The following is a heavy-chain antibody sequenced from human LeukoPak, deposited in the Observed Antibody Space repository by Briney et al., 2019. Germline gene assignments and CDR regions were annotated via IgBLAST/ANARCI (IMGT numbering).Heavy chain of an antibody. CDR2: IYHSGST. CDR1: GGSISSSNW. Sequence: SGTLSLTCAVSGGSISSSNWWSWVRQPPGKGLEWIGEIYHSGSTNYNPSLKSRVTISVDKSKNQFSLKLSSVTAADTAVYYGGIGLRLWFGELLCSWLDHWGQGTLVTASS. D-gene: IGHD3-10*01. J-gene: IGHJ5*02. V-gene: IGHV4-4*02. CDR3: GIGLRLWFGELLCSWLDH.